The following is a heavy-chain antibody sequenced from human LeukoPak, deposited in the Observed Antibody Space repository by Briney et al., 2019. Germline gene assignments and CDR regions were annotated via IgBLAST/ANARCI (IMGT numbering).Heavy chain of an antibody. CDR2: ISSSSSTI. Sequence: PGGSLRLSCVASGFTFSLYAMSWVRQAPGKGLEWVSYISSSSSTIYYADSVKGRFTISRDNAKNSLYLQMNSLRAEDTAVYYCARDLWRWLQYDAFDIWGQGTMVTVSS. J-gene: IGHJ3*02. V-gene: IGHV3-48*01. CDR1: GFTFSLYA. CDR3: ARDLWRWLQYDAFDI. D-gene: IGHD5-24*01.